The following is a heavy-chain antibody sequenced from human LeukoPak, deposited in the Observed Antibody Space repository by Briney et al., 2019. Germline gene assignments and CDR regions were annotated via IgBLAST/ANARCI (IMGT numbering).Heavy chain of an antibody. CDR2: IYPGDSDT. CDR1: GYSFTSYW. D-gene: IGHD6-6*01. CDR3: ARRRGSAPLDFDY. V-gene: IGHV5-51*01. J-gene: IGHJ4*02. Sequence: GESPGISCQGSGYSFTSYWIGWVRRMPGKGREGMGIIYPGDSDTRYSPSFQGKVTISDEKSISTAYLQWSSLKASDTAMYYCARRRGSAPLDFDYWGQGTLVTVSS.